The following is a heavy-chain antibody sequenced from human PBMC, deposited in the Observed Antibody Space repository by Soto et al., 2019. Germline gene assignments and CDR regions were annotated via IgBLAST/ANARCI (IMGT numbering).Heavy chain of an antibody. J-gene: IGHJ4*02. V-gene: IGHV4-39*02. D-gene: IGHD2-15*01. CDR1: GGSISSSSYY. CDR3: AXEGXRYXSGGSCQVDY. Sequence: QLQLQESGPGLVKPSETLSLTCTVSGGSISSSSYYWGWIRQPPGKGLEWIGSIYYAGNTYYTPSLKSRVTIXXXXSXXXFSXKLXXXXXXXTAVXXXAXEGXRYXSGGSCQVDYWGQGTLVTVSS. CDR2: IYYAGNT.